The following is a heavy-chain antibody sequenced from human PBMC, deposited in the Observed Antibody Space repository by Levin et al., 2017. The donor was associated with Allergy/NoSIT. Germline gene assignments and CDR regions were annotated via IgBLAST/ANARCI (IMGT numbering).Heavy chain of an antibody. D-gene: IGHD1-1*01. CDR2: ISYSGST. CDR3: ARHGKFQLPRGGYYYYMDV. V-gene: IGHV4-59*01. J-gene: IGHJ6*03. Sequence: SQTLSLTCTVSGGSISSYYWSWIRQPPGKGLEYIGYISYSGSTNYNPSLKSRVTMSVDTSKNQFSLKLSSVTAADTAVYYCARHGKFQLPRGGYYYYMDVWGKGTTVTVSS. CDR1: GGSISSYY.